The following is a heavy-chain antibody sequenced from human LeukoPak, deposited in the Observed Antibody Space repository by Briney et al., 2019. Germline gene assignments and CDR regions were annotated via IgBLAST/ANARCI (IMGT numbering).Heavy chain of an antibody. D-gene: IGHD6-19*01. V-gene: IGHV4-34*01. Sequence: PSETLSLTCAVYGGSFSGYYWSWIRQPPGKGLEWIGEIDHSGSTNYNPSLKSRVTISVDTSKNQFSLKLSSVTAADTAVYYCASAESIAVAGNWGQGTLVTVSS. J-gene: IGHJ4*02. CDR2: IDHSGST. CDR1: GGSFSGYY. CDR3: ASAESIAVAGN.